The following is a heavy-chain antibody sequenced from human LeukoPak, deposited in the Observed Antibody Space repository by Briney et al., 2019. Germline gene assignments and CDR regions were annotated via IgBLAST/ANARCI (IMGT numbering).Heavy chain of an antibody. Sequence: ASVKVSCKASGYIFTDYYMHWVRQAPGQGLEWMGWMNPNSGGTKYAQTFEGRVTLTRDTSISTAYLELSSLTSDDTAVYFCARQGSNSSGWYPVDDWGQGTLVTVSS. V-gene: IGHV1-2*02. D-gene: IGHD6-19*01. CDR2: MNPNSGGT. J-gene: IGHJ4*02. CDR3: ARQGSNSSGWYPVDD. CDR1: GYIFTDYY.